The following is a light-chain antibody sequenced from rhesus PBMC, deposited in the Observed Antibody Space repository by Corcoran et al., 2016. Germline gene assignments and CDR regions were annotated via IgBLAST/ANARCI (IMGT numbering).Light chain of an antibody. V-gene: IGLV2-32*01. Sequence: QAALTQPRSVPGSPGQSVTISCTGTSSDIGGYNYVSWYQQHPGTAPKLMIYEVSKRPSGVSDRFSGSKSGNTASLTISGLQAEDEADYYCCSYAGSYTYIFGAGTRLTVL. J-gene: IGLJ1*01. CDR3: CSYAGSYTYI. CDR1: SSDIGGYNY. CDR2: EVS.